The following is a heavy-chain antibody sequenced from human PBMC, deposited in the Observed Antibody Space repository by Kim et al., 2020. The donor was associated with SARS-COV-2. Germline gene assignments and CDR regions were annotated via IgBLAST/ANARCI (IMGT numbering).Heavy chain of an antibody. J-gene: IGHJ2*01. CDR1: GGTFSSYA. Sequence: SVKVSCKASGGTFSSYAISWVRQAPGQGLEWMGGIIPIFGTANYAQKFQGRVTITADESTSTAYMELSSLRSEDTAVYYCAYYYDSSGHRGWYFDLWGRGTLVTVSS. CDR3: AYYYDSSGHRGWYFDL. V-gene: IGHV1-69*13. D-gene: IGHD3-22*01. CDR2: IIPIFGTA.